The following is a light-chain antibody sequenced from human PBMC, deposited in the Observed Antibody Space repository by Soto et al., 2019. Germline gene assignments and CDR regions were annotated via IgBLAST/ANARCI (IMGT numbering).Light chain of an antibody. Sequence: QSVLTQPPSGSGTPGQGVPISCSGITSNIGSNTVNWYQRLPGTAPKLLIYNNNQRPSGVPDRFSGSKSGTSASLAIGGLQSEDEADYYCAAWDDSLNGYVFGTGTKVTVL. CDR1: TSNIGSNT. V-gene: IGLV1-44*01. J-gene: IGLJ1*01. CDR3: AAWDDSLNGYV. CDR2: NNN.